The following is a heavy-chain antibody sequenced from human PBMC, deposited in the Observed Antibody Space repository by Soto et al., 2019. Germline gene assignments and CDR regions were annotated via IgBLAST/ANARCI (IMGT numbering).Heavy chain of an antibody. D-gene: IGHD2-15*01. CDR1: GYSFTSYW. J-gene: IGHJ6*02. Sequence: PGESLKISCKGSGYSFTSYWINWVRQMPGKGLEWMGRIDPSDSYINYSPSFQGHVTISADKSISTAYLQWSSLKASDTAMYYCARLQVVMELNGMAVWGQGTTVTVSS. V-gene: IGHV5-10-1*01. CDR2: IDPSDSYI. CDR3: ARLQVVMELNGMAV.